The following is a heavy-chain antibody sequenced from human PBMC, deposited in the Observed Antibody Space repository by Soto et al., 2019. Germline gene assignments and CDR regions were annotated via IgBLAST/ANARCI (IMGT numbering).Heavy chain of an antibody. J-gene: IGHJ3*02. Sequence: PGGSLRLSCAASGFTFSSYAMHWVRQAPGKGLEWVAVISYDGSNKYYADSVKGRFTISRDNSKNTLYLQMNSLRAEDTAVYYCARDIQYYYDSSGSRMSDAFDIWGQGTMVTVS. D-gene: IGHD3-22*01. V-gene: IGHV3-30-3*01. CDR1: GFTFSSYA. CDR3: ARDIQYYYDSSGSRMSDAFDI. CDR2: ISYDGSNK.